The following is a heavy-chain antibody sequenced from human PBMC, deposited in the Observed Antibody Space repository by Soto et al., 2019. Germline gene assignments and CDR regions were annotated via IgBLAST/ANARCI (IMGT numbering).Heavy chain of an antibody. Sequence: QVQLVQSGAEVKKPGASVKVPCKASGYTFTSYGISWVRQAPGQGLEWMGWISAYNGNTNYAQKLQGRVTMTTDTSTSTAYMELRSLRSDDTAVYYCARVGPGYCSSTSCYRYWYFDLWGRGTLVTVSS. CDR1: GYTFTSYG. D-gene: IGHD2-2*01. J-gene: IGHJ2*01. CDR3: ARVGPGYCSSTSCYRYWYFDL. V-gene: IGHV1-18*01. CDR2: ISAYNGNT.